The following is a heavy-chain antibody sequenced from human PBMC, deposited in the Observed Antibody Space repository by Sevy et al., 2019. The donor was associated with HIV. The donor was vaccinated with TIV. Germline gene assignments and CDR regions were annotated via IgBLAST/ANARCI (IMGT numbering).Heavy chain of an antibody. CDR3: ARTLDQGGSGWYYDAFDI. CDR1: GFTVSSNY. D-gene: IGHD6-13*01. J-gene: IGHJ3*02. V-gene: IGHV3-53*01. CDR2: IYSGGST. Sequence: GGSLRLSCAASGFTVSSNYMSWVRQAPGKGLEWVSVIYSGGSTYYADSVKGRFTISRDNSKNTLYLQMNSLRAEDTAVYYCARTLDQGGSGWYYDAFDIWGQRTMVTVSS.